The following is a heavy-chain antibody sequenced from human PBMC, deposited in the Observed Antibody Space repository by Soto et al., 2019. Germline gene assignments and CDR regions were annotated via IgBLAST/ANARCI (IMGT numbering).Heavy chain of an antibody. CDR3: ARDRGCSGGICYRDLGY. CDR2: ISSISNTI. Sequence: EVQLVESGGGLVQPGGSLRLSCAASGFTFSTYSMSWVRQAPGKGLEWVSYISSISNTIYYADSVKGRFTISRDNAKNSLDLHMNSLSAEDTAVYYCARDRGCSGGICYRDLGYWGQGTLVTVSS. V-gene: IGHV3-48*01. D-gene: IGHD2-15*01. CDR1: GFTFSTYS. J-gene: IGHJ4*02.